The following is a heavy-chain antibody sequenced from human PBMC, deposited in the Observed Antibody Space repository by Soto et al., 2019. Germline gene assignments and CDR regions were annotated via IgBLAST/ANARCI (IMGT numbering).Heavy chain of an antibody. CDR2: ISGHNGNT. CDR1: GYTLTNYG. J-gene: IGHJ5*02. V-gene: IGHV1-18*01. D-gene: IGHD1-1*01. Sequence: QVQLVQSGDEVKKTGASVKVSCRASGYTLTNYGISWVRQAPREGLFWMGWISGHNGNTLYAQNVQGRLTLTIDTPPNTAYMELMSMKIVDSAMYYCVRHWQLTPWGQGTLVTVSS. CDR3: VRHWQLTP.